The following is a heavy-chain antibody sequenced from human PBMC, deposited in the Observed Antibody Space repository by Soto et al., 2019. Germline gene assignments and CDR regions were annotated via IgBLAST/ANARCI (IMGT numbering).Heavy chain of an antibody. CDR2: ISAYSGNT. Sequence: GASVKVSCKASGYTFSRYGIMWVRQAPGQGLEWMGWISAYSGNTNSAEKLRGRLTMTTDASTTTAYMELRSLRSDDTAIYYCARDQGFRVVINSNWFDPWGQGTLVTVSS. J-gene: IGHJ5*02. CDR1: GYTFSRYG. CDR3: ARDQGFRVVINSNWFDP. V-gene: IGHV1-18*01. D-gene: IGHD2-21*01.